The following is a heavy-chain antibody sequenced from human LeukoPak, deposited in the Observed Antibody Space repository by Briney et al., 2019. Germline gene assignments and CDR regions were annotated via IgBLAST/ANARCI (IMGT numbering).Heavy chain of an antibody. Sequence: SGGSLRLSCAASGFTFSSYAMSWVRQAPGKGLEWVSAISGSGGSTYYADSVKGRFTISRDNSKNTLYLQMNSLRAEDTAVYYCAKGSGDILTGYYLYYYYGMDVWGQGTTVTVSS. V-gene: IGHV3-23*01. D-gene: IGHD3-9*01. CDR1: GFTFSSYA. J-gene: IGHJ6*02. CDR3: AKGSGDILTGYYLYYYYGMDV. CDR2: ISGSGGST.